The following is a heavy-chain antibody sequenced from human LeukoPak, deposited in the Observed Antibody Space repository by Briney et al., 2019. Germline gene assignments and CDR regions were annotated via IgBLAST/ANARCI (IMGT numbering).Heavy chain of an antibody. CDR1: GFTFSSYA. J-gene: IGHJ4*02. V-gene: IGHV3-23*01. CDR2: ISGSGGST. CDR3: ARVGGKGGDYFDY. Sequence: PGGSLRLSCAASGFTFSSYAMSWVRQAPGKGLEWVSAISGSGGSTYYADSVKGRFTISRDNSKNTLYLQMNSLRAEDTAVYYCARVGGKGGDYFDYWGQGTLVTVSS. D-gene: IGHD4-23*01.